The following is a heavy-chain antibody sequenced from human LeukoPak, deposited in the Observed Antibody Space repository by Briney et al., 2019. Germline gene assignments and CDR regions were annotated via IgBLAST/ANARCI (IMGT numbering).Heavy chain of an antibody. CDR3: TRDAEQIWSPFDY. Sequence: PGRSLRLSCTASGFTFGDHAMNWVRQAPGKGLEWVGFIRSKAYGTTEYAASVKGRFTISRDDSKSIAYLQMNSLQTEDTAVYYCTRDAEQIWSPFDYWGQGTLVTVSS. D-gene: IGHD5-18*01. CDR1: GFTFGDHA. J-gene: IGHJ4*02. V-gene: IGHV3-49*04. CDR2: IRSKAYGTT.